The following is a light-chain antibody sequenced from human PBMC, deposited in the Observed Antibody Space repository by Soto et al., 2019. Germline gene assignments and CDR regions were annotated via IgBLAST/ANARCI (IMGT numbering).Light chain of an antibody. CDR3: HSYDSRLSGYV. J-gene: IGLJ1*01. V-gene: IGLV1-40*01. CDR1: SSNLGAGFD. CDR2: ANT. Sequence: QAVLTQPPSVSGAPGQRVTISCTGSSSNLGAGFDVHWYQQIPGTVPKLLIYANTLRPSGVPDRFSASKSDTSASLAITGVQAEDEGDYYCHSYDSRLSGYVFGTGTKVTVL.